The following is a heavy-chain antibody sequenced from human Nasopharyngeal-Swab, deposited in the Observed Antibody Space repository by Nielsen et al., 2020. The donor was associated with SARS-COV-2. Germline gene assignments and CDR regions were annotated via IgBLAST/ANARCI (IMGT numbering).Heavy chain of an antibody. V-gene: IGHV3-48*04. Sequence: VPQAPGKRLEWGSYISRSSSTIYCADSVKGRFTISRDNAKNSLYLQMNSLRAEDPAVYYCARDGGLGYSGYDTLDAFDIWGQGTMVTVSS. CDR2: ISRSSSTI. D-gene: IGHD5-12*01. J-gene: IGHJ3*02. CDR3: ARDGGLGYSGYDTLDAFDI.